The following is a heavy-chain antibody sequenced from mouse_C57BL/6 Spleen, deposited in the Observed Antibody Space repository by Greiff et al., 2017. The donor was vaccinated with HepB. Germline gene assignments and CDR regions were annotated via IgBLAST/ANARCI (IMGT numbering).Heavy chain of an antibody. V-gene: IGHV1-19*01. CDR1: GYTFTDYY. J-gene: IGHJ2*01. CDR3: AREITTVVATDYFDY. CDR2: INPYNGGT. Sequence: DVKLQESGPVLVKPGASVKMSCKASGYTFTDYYMNWVKQSHGKSLEWIGVINPYNGGTSYNQKFKGKATLTVDKSSSTAYMELNSLTSEDSAVYYCAREITTVVATDYFDYWGQGTTLTVSS. D-gene: IGHD1-1*01.